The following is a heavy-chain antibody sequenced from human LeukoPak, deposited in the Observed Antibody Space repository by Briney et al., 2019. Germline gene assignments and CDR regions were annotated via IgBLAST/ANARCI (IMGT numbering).Heavy chain of an antibody. CDR3: ARLSSGWLAYYFDY. D-gene: IGHD6-19*01. J-gene: IGHJ4*02. V-gene: IGHV3-48*04. Sequence: GSLRLSCVGSGFAFSSYSMNWVRQAPGKGLEWVSYISSSSSTIYYADSVKGRFTISRDNAKNSLYLQMNSLRAEDTAVYYCARLSSGWLAYYFDYWGQGTLVTVSS. CDR1: GFAFSSYS. CDR2: ISSSSSTI.